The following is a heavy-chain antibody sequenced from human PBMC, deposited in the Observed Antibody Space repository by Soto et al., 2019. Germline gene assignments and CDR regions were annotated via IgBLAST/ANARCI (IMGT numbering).Heavy chain of an antibody. CDR1: GGSFSGFY. Sequence: QVQLQQWGAGLLKPSETLSLTCAVYGGSFSGFYWSWIRQPPGKGLEWIGDIIHSGSANYSPSLNSRITLSVDTSKNQFSLKLSSVTAADAAVYYCARGYSSSYCGTSVGGDCWGQGTLVTVSS. CDR3: ARGYSSSYCGTSVGGDC. CDR2: IIHSGSA. J-gene: IGHJ4*02. D-gene: IGHD1-26*01. V-gene: IGHV4-34*02.